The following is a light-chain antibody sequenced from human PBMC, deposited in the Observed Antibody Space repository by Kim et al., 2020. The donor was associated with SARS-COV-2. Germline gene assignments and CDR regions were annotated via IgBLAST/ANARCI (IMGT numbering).Light chain of an antibody. CDR1: QRISSY. Sequence: ASAGDRVTITCRASQRISSYLNWYRQKPGKAPELLIYGASTLQSGVPSRFSGNGFGTDFTLTISSLQPEEFATYYCQQSYSAPLTIGQGTRLEIK. J-gene: IGKJ5*01. V-gene: IGKV1-39*01. CDR3: QQSYSAPLT. CDR2: GAS.